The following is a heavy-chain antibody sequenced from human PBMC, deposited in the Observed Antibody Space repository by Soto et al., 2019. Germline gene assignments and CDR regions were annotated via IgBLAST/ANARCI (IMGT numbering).Heavy chain of an antibody. J-gene: IGHJ4*02. CDR3: AREKSISLGDY. CDR2: IYHSGST. V-gene: IGHV4-38-2*02. D-gene: IGHD6-6*01. Sequence: SETLSLTCTVSGYSISSGYYWGWIRQPPGKGLEWIGSIYHSGSTYYNPSLKSRVTISVDTSKNQFSLKLSSVTAADTAVYYCAREKSISLGDYWGQGTLVTVSS. CDR1: GYSISSGYY.